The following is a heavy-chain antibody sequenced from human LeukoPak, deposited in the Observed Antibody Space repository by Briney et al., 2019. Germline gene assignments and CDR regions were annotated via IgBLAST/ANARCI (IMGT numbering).Heavy chain of an antibody. CDR1: GGTFSSYA. J-gene: IGHJ4*02. D-gene: IGHD3-22*01. V-gene: IGHV1-69*04. Sequence: ASVKVSCKASGGTFSSYAISWVRQAPGQGLERMGRIIPIFGIANYAQKFQGRVTITADKSTSTAYMELSSLRSEDTAVYYCAREGGQYYYDSSGYFDYWGQGTLVTVSS. CDR2: IIPIFGIA. CDR3: AREGGQYYYDSSGYFDY.